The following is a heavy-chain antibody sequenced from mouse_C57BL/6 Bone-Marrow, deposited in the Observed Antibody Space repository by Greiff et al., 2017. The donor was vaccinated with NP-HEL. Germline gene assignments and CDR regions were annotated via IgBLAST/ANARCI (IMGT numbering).Heavy chain of an antibody. D-gene: IGHD1-1*01. CDR2: IYPGDGDT. CDR1: GFTINDYY. V-gene: IGHV14-2*01. CDR3: AYYGSSPWFAY. J-gene: IGHJ3*01. Sequence: VQLQQSGAELVKPGASVKFSCTASGFTINDYYMHWVKQRPEQGLEWIGRIYPGDGDTKYAAKFQGKATLTADTSSNTAYLQLSSLTSEDTAVCYCAYYGSSPWFAYWGQGTLVTVSA.